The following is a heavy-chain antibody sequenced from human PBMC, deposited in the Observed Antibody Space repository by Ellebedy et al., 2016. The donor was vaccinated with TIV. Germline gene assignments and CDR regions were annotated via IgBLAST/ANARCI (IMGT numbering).Heavy chain of an antibody. CDR1: GFTLSGYA. D-gene: IGHD3-9*01. CDR2: ISSDGSNK. J-gene: IGHJ3*02. Sequence: GESLKISCAASGFTLSGYAMNWVRQAPGKGLEWVAVISSDGSNKYYANSVRGRFTVSRDNSNNTLYLQMNSLRAEDTAVYYCARDRRYFDWLYGAFDIWGQGTMVTVSS. V-gene: IGHV3-30*04. CDR3: ARDRRYFDWLYGAFDI.